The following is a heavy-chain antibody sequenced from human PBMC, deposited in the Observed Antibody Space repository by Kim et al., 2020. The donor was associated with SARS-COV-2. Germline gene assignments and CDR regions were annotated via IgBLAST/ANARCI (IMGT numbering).Heavy chain of an antibody. Sequence: ASVKVSCKASGYTFTGYYMHWVRQAPGQGLEWMGRINPNSGGTNYAQKFQGRVTMTRDTSISTAYMELSRLRSEDTAVYYCARDGGILYSSSSSRYGMDVWGRGTTVTVS. CDR3: ARDGGILYSSSSSRYGMDV. J-gene: IGHJ6*02. CDR2: INPNSGGT. V-gene: IGHV1-2*06. CDR1: GYTFTGYY. D-gene: IGHD6-6*01.